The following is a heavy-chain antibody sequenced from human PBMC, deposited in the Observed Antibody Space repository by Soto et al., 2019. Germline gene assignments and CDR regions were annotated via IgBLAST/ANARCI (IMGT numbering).Heavy chain of an antibody. D-gene: IGHD3-22*01. CDR1: GFTFSSYG. CDR3: ARVGYYDSSGLDY. J-gene: IGHJ4*02. CDR2: IWYDGSNK. Sequence: GGSLRLSCAASGFTFSSYGMHWVRQAPGKGLEWVAVIWYDGSNKYYADSVKGGFTISRDNSKNTRYLQMDSLGAEDTAVYYCARVGYYDSSGLDYWGQGTLVTVSS. V-gene: IGHV3-33*01.